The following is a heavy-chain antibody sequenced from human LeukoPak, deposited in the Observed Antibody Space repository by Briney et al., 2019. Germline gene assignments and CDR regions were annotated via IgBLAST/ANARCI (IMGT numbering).Heavy chain of an antibody. CDR3: AGFYSGSWYGSRFFDY. J-gene: IGHJ4*02. CDR2: IYYSGST. V-gene: IGHV4-59*12. D-gene: IGHD6-13*01. Sequence: SETLSLTCTVSGGSISSYYWSWIRQPPGKGLEWIGYIYYSGSTNYNPSLKSRVTISVDTSKNQFSLKLSSVTAADTAVYYCAGFYSGSWYGSRFFDYWGQGTLVTVSS. CDR1: GGSISSYY.